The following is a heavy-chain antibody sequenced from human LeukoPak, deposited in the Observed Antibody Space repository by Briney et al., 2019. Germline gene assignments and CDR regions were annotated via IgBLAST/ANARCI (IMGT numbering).Heavy chain of an antibody. D-gene: IGHD3-22*01. V-gene: IGHV1-46*01. Sequence: ASLKGSCKASGCTFTSYYMHWVRQAPGQGLEWMGIINPSGGSTSYAQKFQGRVTMTRDMSTSTVYMELSSLRSEDTAVYYCARDRDSSGPYDAFDIWGQGTMVTVSS. J-gene: IGHJ3*02. CDR1: GCTFTSYY. CDR2: INPSGGST. CDR3: ARDRDSSGPYDAFDI.